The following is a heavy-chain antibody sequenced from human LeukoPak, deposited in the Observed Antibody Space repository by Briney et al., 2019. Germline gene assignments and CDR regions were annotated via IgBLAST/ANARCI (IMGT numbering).Heavy chain of an antibody. V-gene: IGHV4-61*02. CDR3: ARVVKQQLVLYYYYYMDV. D-gene: IGHD6-13*01. CDR1: GGSISSGSYY. CDR2: IYTSGST. Sequence: SETLSLTCTVSGGSISSGSYYWSWIRQPAGKGLEWIGRIYTSGSTNYNPSLKSRVTISVDTSKNQFSLKLSSVTAADTAVYYCARVVKQQLVLYYYYYMDVWGKGTTVTISS. J-gene: IGHJ6*03.